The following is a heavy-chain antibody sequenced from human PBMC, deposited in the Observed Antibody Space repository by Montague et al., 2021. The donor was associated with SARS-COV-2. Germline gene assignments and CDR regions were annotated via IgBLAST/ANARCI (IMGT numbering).Heavy chain of an antibody. Sequence: SETLSLTCAVHGGSFSTYSWNWIRQPPGTGLEWIGEIHHGGSTNYNPSLKSRVTISADTSKNQFSLKLTSVAAADTAVYYCARLGDGVVPSPILGVGPYYSYYCMDVWGKGTTVTVSS. CDR3: ARLGDGVVPSPILGVGPYYSYYCMDV. D-gene: IGHD3-10*01. V-gene: IGHV4-34*01. J-gene: IGHJ6*03. CDR1: GGSFSTYS. CDR2: IHHGGST.